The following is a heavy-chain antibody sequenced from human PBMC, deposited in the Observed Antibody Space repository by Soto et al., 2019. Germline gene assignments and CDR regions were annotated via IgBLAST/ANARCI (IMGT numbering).Heavy chain of an antibody. V-gene: IGHV1-8*01. CDR3: ARGHDKAND. CDR1: GSTFTSYD. J-gene: IGHJ4*02. CDR2: MNPNSGNT. D-gene: IGHD3-9*01. Sequence: QVQLVQSGAEVKKPGASVKVSCKASGSTFTSYDINWVRQAPGQGLEWMGWMNPNSGNTGYAQKFQGSGTMTRNTSISTAYMELSSPRSEDTAVYYCARGHDKANDCGQGPLVTVSS.